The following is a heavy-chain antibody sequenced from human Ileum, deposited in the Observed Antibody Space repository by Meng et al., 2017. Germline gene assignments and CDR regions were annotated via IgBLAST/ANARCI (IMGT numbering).Heavy chain of an antibody. CDR2: INPNSGGT. D-gene: IGHD3-22*01. Sequence: VQSGREVKKPGASVKVSCKASGYTVTGYYMHWVRQAPGQGLEWMGRINPNSGGTNYAQKFQGRVTMTRDTSISTAYMELSRLRSDDTAVYYCATARSETYYYDSSGYLPSDYWGQGTLVTVSS. J-gene: IGHJ4*02. CDR3: ATARSETYYYDSSGYLPSDY. V-gene: IGHV1-2*06. CDR1: GYTVTGYY.